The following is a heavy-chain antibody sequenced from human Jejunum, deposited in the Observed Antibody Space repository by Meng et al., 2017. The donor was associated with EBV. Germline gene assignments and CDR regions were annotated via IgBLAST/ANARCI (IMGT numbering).Heavy chain of an antibody. Sequence: QVQLQESGPRLVNPSGALSLTCGVSGGSITSSDWWTWVRQPPGEGLEWIGEIYHDGSSNYSPSLKSRVTILLDKSENHFSLKLNSVTAADTAVYYCARVRCSGGSCFYFDYWGQGALFTVSS. CDR1: GGSITSSDW. J-gene: IGHJ4*02. D-gene: IGHD2-15*01. CDR2: IYHDGSS. V-gene: IGHV4-4*02. CDR3: ARVRCSGGSCFYFDY.